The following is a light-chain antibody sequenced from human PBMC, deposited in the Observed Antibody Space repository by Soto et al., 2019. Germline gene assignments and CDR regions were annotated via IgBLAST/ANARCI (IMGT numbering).Light chain of an antibody. V-gene: IGKV3-20*01. CDR2: GTS. CDR1: QSVSSSY. Sequence: VLTQSPGTLSLSPGDGAPLPCRASQSVSSSYLAWYQQKPGQAPRLLIYGTSSRATGIPDRFTGSGSGTDFALTISRLEPEDFAVYFCQQYGSSPWTFGQGTKVAIK. CDR3: QQYGSSPWT. J-gene: IGKJ1*01.